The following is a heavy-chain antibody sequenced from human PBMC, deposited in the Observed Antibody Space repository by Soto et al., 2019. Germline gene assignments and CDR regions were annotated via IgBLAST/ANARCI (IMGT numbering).Heavy chain of an antibody. J-gene: IGHJ5*02. D-gene: IGHD3-3*01. CDR1: GGSISSYY. V-gene: IGHV4-59*01. Sequence: SETLSLTCTVSGGSISSYYWSWIRQPPGKGLEWIGYIYYSGSTNYNPSLKSRVTISVDASKNQFSLKLSSVTAADTAVYYCARGVIFWSGYPPPTGFDPGGQGPLLPVSS. CDR2: IYYSGST. CDR3: ARGVIFWSGYPPPTGFDP.